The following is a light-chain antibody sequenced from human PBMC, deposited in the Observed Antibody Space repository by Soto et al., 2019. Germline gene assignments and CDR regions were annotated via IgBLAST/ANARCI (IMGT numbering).Light chain of an antibody. CDR3: QQYDNLPIT. Sequence: DIQMTQSPSSLSASVGDRVTITCQASQDISNYLNWYQQKPGKAPKLLIYDASNLETGVPSRFSGNGSGTDFTFTTSSLQPEDIATYYCQQYDNLPITFAQGTRL. V-gene: IGKV1-33*01. CDR1: QDISNY. J-gene: IGKJ5*01. CDR2: DAS.